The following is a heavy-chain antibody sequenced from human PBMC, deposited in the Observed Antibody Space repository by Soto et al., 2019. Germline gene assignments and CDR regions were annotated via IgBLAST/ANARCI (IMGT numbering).Heavy chain of an antibody. D-gene: IGHD6-13*01. CDR2: IKQDGSEK. J-gene: IGHJ2*01. CDR1: GFTFSSYW. CDR3: TRDSSSWSPGWYFDL. Sequence: EVQLVESGGGLVQPGGSLRLSCAASGFTFSSYWMSWVRQAPGKGLEWVANIKQDGSEKYYVDSVKGRFTISRDNAKNSRYLQMNSLRAEDTAVYYCTRDSSSWSPGWYFDLWGRGTLVTVSS. V-gene: IGHV3-7*01.